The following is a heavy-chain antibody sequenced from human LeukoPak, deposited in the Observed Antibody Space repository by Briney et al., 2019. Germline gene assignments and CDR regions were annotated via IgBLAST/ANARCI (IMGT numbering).Heavy chain of an antibody. CDR2: ISAYNGNT. CDR1: GYTFTSYG. CDR3: AREVGAVNMVRGAGLLDY. D-gene: IGHD3-10*01. V-gene: IGHV1-18*01. J-gene: IGHJ4*02. Sequence: ASVKVSCKASGYTFTSYGISWVRQAPGQGLEWMGWISAYNGNTNYAQKLQGRVTMTTDTSTSTAYMELSSLRSEDTAVYYCAREVGAVNMVRGAGLLDYWGQGTLVTVSS.